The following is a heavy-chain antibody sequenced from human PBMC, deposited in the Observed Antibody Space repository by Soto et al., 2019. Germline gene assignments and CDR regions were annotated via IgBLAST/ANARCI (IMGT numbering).Heavy chain of an antibody. J-gene: IGHJ4*02. CDR1: GVTFYTYT. CDR2: ITPIYPTT. V-gene: IGHV1-69*13. Sequence: SVKVSCTASGVTFYTYTFSWVRQAPGQGLEWMGSITPIYPTTNYAEKFQGRLTVTADGSTNTAYMELNSLTSEDTAVYYCARIPRYSFPTSDDLDSWGQGTLVTVSS. D-gene: IGHD5-18*01. CDR3: ARIPRYSFPTSDDLDS.